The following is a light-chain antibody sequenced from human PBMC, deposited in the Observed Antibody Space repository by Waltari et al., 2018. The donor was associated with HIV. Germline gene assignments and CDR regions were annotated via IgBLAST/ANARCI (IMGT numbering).Light chain of an antibody. V-gene: IGLV3-19*01. Sequence: SSELTQHPAVSVALGQTVRITCQGDSLRSYYASWYQQKPGQAPVLVLYGKNNRPSGIPDRFSGSSSGKTASLTITGAQAEDETDYCCNSRDSSGNHVVFGGGTKLTVL. CDR3: NSRDSSGNHVV. J-gene: IGLJ2*01. CDR1: SLRSYY. CDR2: GKN.